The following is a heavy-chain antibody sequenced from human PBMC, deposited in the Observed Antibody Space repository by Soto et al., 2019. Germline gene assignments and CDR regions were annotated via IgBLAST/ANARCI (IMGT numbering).Heavy chain of an antibody. CDR2: INHSGST. D-gene: IGHD3-16*02. Sequence: PSETLSLTCAVYGGSFSGYYWSWIRQPPGKGLEWIGEINHSGSTNYNPSLKSRVTISVDTSKNQFSLKLSSVTAADTAVYYCARDRARPRGGMDVWGQGTTVTVSS. CDR3: ARDRARPRGGMDV. CDR1: GGSFSGYY. V-gene: IGHV4-34*01. J-gene: IGHJ6*02.